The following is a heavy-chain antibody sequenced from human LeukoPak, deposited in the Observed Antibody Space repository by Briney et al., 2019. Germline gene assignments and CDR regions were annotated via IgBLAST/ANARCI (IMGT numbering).Heavy chain of an antibody. CDR1: GFTFSSYA. J-gene: IGHJ4*02. CDR3: AHAGDYGYFDY. Sequence: GGSLRLSCAASGFTFSSYAMSWVRQAPGKGLEWVSAISGSGGSTYYADSVKGRFTISRDNSENTLYLQMNSLRAEDTAVYYCAHAGDYGYFDYWGQGTLVTVSS. CDR2: ISGSGGST. D-gene: IGHD4-17*01. V-gene: IGHV3-23*01.